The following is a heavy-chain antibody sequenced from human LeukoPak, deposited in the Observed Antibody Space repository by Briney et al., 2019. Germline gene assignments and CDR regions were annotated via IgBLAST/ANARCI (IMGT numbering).Heavy chain of an antibody. Sequence: PSETLSLTCAVYGGSFSGYYWSWIRQPPGKGLEWIGEINHSGSTNYNPSLKSRVTISVDTSKNQFSLKLSSVTAADTAVYYCARGPSCSSASCYGQYYYYYGMDVWGQGTTVTVSS. CDR3: ARGPSCSSASCYGQYYYYYGMDV. CDR2: INHSGST. CDR1: GGSFSGYY. J-gene: IGHJ6*02. V-gene: IGHV4-34*01. D-gene: IGHD2-2*01.